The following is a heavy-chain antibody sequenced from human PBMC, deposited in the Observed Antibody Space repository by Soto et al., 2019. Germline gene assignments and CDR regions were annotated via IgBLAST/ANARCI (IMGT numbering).Heavy chain of an antibody. CDR3: MIANGAYAYDSYY. V-gene: IGHV4-30-4*08. CDR1: GHSTNNQDHC. CDR2: IFYSGAT. D-gene: IGHD3-22*01. J-gene: IGHJ4*02. Sequence: SETRSPTCTVSGHSTNNQDHCWAWPLQRPGQGLEGIGYIFYSGATYYNPSLKARVTISIEKSRKYCSLDLSSVTAADTAVDYCMIANGAYAYDSYYWGQGTLVTVSS.